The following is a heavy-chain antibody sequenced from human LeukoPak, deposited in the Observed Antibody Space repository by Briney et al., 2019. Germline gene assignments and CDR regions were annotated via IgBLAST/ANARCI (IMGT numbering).Heavy chain of an antibody. CDR2: IYYSGST. D-gene: IGHD6-19*01. CDR3: ARDGSGWYYFDY. J-gene: IGHJ4*02. CDR1: GGSISSSSYY. V-gene: IGHV4-61*01. Sequence: TSETLSLTCTVSGGSISSSSYYWSWIRQPPGKGLEWIGYIYYSGSTNYNPSLKSRVTISVDTSKNQFSLKLSSVTAADTAVYYCARDGSGWYYFDYWGQGTLVTVSS.